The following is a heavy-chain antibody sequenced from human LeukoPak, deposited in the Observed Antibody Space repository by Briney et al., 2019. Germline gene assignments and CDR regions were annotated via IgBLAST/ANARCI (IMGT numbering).Heavy chain of an antibody. V-gene: IGHV3-23*01. CDR2: ISGSGGST. CDR1: GFTFSSYA. CDR3: AKAAVIVVVTAIRNYFDY. J-gene: IGHJ4*02. Sequence: GGSLRLSCAASGFTFSSYAMSWVRQAPGKGLEWVSAISGSGGSTYYADSVKGRFTISRDNSKNTLYLQMNSLRAEDTAVYYCAKAAVIVVVTAIRNYFDYWGQGTLVTVSS. D-gene: IGHD2-21*02.